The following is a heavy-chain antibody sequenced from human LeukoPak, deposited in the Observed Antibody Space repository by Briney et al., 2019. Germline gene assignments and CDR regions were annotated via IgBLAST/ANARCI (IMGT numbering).Heavy chain of an antibody. CDR3: ARETDRLRG. Sequence: ASVKVSCKASGGTFSSYAISWVRQAPGQGLEWMGRIIPILGIANYAQKFQGRVTMTRDTSISTAYMELSRLRSDDTAVYYCARETDRLRGWGQGTLVTVSS. V-gene: IGHV1-69*04. CDR1: GGTFSSYA. CDR2: IIPILGIA. J-gene: IGHJ4*02.